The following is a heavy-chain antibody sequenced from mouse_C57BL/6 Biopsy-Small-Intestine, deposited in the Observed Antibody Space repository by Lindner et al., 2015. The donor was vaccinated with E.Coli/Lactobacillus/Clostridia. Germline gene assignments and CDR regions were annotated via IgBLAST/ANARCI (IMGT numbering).Heavy chain of an antibody. D-gene: IGHD2-4*01. Sequence: VQLQESGADLVKPGASVKMSCKASGYTFTNYWITWMKQRPGQGLEWVGDIYLGSGSTNYNEKFKSKATLTVDTSSRTTYMQLSSLTSEDSAVYYCAVFFYDYDGAYWGQGTLVTVSA. CDR3: AVFFYDYDGAY. CDR2: IYLGSGST. V-gene: IGHV1-55*01. CDR1: GYTFTNYW. J-gene: IGHJ3*01.